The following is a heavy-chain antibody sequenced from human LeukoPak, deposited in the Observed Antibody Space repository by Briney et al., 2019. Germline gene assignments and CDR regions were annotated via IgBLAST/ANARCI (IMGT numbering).Heavy chain of an antibody. CDR3: ARPGYSSSGYAFDAFDF. D-gene: IGHD6-13*01. V-gene: IGHV4-34*01. CDR2: INHSGST. CDR1: GGSFSGYY. J-gene: IGHJ3*01. Sequence: SETLSLTCAVYGGSFSGYYWSWIRQPPGKGLEWIGEINHSGSTNYNPSLKSRVTISVDTSKNQFSLKVSSVTAADTAVYYCARPGYSSSGYAFDAFDFWGQGTMVTVSS.